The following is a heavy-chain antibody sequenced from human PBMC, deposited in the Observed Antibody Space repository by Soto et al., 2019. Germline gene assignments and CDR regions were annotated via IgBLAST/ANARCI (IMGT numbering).Heavy chain of an antibody. Sequence: GGSLRLSCAASGFTFDDYAMHWVRQAPGKGLEWVSGISWNSGSIGYADSVKGRFTISRDNAKNSLYLQMNSLRAEDTALYYCAKAGGSYYGVLPPSPFFDYWGQGTLVTVSS. CDR2: ISWNSGSI. CDR1: GFTFDDYA. CDR3: AKAGGSYYGVLPPSPFFDY. V-gene: IGHV3-9*01. J-gene: IGHJ4*02. D-gene: IGHD1-26*01.